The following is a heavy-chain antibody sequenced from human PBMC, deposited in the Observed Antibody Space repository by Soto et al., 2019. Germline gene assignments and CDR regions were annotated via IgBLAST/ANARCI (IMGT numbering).Heavy chain of an antibody. Sequence: QVHLVQSGAELKQPGSSVTVSCKASGGTFNTYTFSWVRQVPGQGLEWMGSVIPILGSINYAPEFQGRLSISADQSSTTVYMELSGLTSQDTATYYCGRIPRYSFPTSDPLDNWGQGTLVTVSS. CDR1: GGTFNTYT. V-gene: IGHV1-69*08. CDR3: GRIPRYSFPTSDPLDN. CDR2: VIPILGSI. D-gene: IGHD3-16*02. J-gene: IGHJ4*02.